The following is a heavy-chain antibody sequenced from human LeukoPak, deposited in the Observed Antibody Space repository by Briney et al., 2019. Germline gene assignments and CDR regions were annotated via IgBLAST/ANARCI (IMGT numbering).Heavy chain of an antibody. V-gene: IGHV3-21*01. Sequence: GGSLRLSCAASGFTFSSYSMNWVRQAPGKGLEWVSSISSSSSYIYYADSVKGRFTISRDNAKNSLYLQMNSLRAEDTAVYYCAGRKFGYDSSGYYFDYWGQGTLVTVSS. CDR3: AGRKFGYDSSGYYFDY. J-gene: IGHJ4*02. CDR2: ISSSSSYI. CDR1: GFTFSSYS. D-gene: IGHD3-22*01.